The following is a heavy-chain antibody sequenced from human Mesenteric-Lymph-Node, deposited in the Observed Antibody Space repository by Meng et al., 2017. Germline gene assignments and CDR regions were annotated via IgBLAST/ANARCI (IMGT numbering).Heavy chain of an antibody. Sequence: QGQVEDVGPGLVKHSENLSLTCGVSGAAISSGNWCNWVRQPPGKGLEWIGDIYHSGSTNYNPSLKSRVTISVDKSKNQFSLKLSSVTAADTAMYYCARGGGCSSSSCDLDYWGQGVLVTVSS. V-gene: IGHV4-4*02. J-gene: IGHJ4*02. CDR1: GAAISSGNW. CDR3: ARGGGCSSSSCDLDY. CDR2: IYHSGST. D-gene: IGHD2-2*01.